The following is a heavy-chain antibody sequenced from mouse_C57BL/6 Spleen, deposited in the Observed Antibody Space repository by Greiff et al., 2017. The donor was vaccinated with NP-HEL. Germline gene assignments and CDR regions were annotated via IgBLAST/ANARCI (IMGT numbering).Heavy chain of an antibody. CDR1: GYTFTSYG. Sequence: VQLQQSGAELARPGASVKLSCKASGYTFTSYGISWVKQRTGQGLEWIGEIYPRSGNTYYNEKFKGKATLTADKSSSTAYMELRSLTSEDSAVYFCARFYYYGSSPYYAMDYWGQGTSVTVSS. CDR3: ARFYYYGSSPYYAMDY. CDR2: IYPRSGNT. D-gene: IGHD1-1*01. J-gene: IGHJ4*01. V-gene: IGHV1-81*01.